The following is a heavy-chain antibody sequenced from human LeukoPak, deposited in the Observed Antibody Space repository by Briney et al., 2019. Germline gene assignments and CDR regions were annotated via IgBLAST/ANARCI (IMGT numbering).Heavy chain of an antibody. D-gene: IGHD3-10*01. V-gene: IGHV6-1*01. J-gene: IGHJ4*02. CDR1: GDSVSSNSAA. CDR2: TYYRSKWYN. Sequence: SQTLSLTCAISGDSVSSNSAAWNWTRQSPSRGLEWLGRTYYRSKWYNDYAVSVKSRITINPDTSKNQFSLQLNSVTPEDTAVYYCARDAGRAYNYYGSGSYYYFDYWGQGTLVTVSS. CDR3: ARDAGRAYNYYGSGSYYYFDY.